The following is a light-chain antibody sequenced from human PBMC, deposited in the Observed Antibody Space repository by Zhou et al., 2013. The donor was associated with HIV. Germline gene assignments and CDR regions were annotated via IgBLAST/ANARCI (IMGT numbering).Light chain of an antibody. Sequence: DIVMTQTPLSLSVTPGQPASISCKSSQSLLHSDGKTYLYWYLQKPGQPPQLLIYEVSNRFSGVPDRFSGSGSGTDFALKISRVEAEDVGLYCMQSIHLPLYTFGQGTKLEIK. CDR2: EVS. CDR1: QSLLHSDGKTY. V-gene: IGKV2D-29*01. CDR3: MQSIHLPLYT. J-gene: IGKJ2*01.